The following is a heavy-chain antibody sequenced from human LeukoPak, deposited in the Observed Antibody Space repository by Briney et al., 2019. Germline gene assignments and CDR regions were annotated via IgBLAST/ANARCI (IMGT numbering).Heavy chain of an antibody. CDR1: GGSFSGYY. Sequence: SETLSLTCVVYGGSFSGYYWSWIRQPPGKGLEWIGEINHSGSTNYNPSLKSRVTISVDTSKNQFSLKLSSVTAADTAVYYCARDFYSNYAHYYYYYGMDVWGQGTTVTVSS. CDR3: ARDFYSNYAHYYYYYGMDV. J-gene: IGHJ6*02. CDR2: INHSGST. D-gene: IGHD4-11*01. V-gene: IGHV4-34*01.